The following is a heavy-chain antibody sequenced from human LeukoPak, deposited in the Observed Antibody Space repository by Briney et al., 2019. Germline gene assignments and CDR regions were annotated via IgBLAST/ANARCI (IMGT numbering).Heavy chain of an antibody. CDR3: ARHGTYSGWYFDY. V-gene: IGHV4-39*07. D-gene: IGHD5-12*01. CDR2: IYYSGST. CDR1: GGSISSSSYY. Sequence: SETLSLTCTVSGGSISSSSYYWGWIRQPPGKGLEWIGSIYYSGSTYYNPSLKSRVTISVDTSKNQFSLKLSSVTAADTAVYYCARHGTYSGWYFDYWGQGTLVTVSS. J-gene: IGHJ4*02.